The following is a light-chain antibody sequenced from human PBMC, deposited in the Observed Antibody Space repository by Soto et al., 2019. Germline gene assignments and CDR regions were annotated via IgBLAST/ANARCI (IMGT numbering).Light chain of an antibody. CDR1: STDVGAYNY. Sequence: QSVLTQPASVSASPGQSITISCTGPSTDVGAYNYVSWYQQHPGKAPKLIIYEVSNRPSGVSNRFSGSKSGNTAYLTISGLQAEDEADYYCSSSTPSITLFGGGTKLTVL. CDR3: SSSTPSITL. CDR2: EVS. V-gene: IGLV2-14*01. J-gene: IGLJ2*01.